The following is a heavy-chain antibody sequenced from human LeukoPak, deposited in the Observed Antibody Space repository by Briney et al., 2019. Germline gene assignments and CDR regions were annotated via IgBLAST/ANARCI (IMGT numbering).Heavy chain of an antibody. D-gene: IGHD6-6*01. V-gene: IGHV3-21*01. CDR1: GFTFSSYS. CDR3: ARDGSIAARRFCSDY. CDR2: ISSSSSYI. J-gene: IGHJ4*02. Sequence: GGSLRLSCAASGFTFSSYSMNWVRQAPGKGLEWVSSISSSSSYIYYADSVKGRFTISRDNAKNSLYLQMNSLRAEDTAVYYCARDGSIAARRFCSDYWGQGTLVTVSS.